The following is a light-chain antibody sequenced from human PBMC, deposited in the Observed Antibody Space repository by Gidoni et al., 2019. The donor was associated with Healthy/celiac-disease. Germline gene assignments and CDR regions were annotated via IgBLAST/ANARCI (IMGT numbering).Light chain of an antibody. J-gene: IGKJ4*01. V-gene: IGKV4-1*01. Sequence: DIVMTQPPDSLTVSLGERATINCKSSQSVLYSSNNKNYLAWYQQKPGQPPKLLIYWASTRESGAPDRFSGSGSGTDFTLTISSLQAEDVAVYYCQQYYSTPLTFGGGTKVEIK. CDR2: WAS. CDR3: QQYYSTPLT. CDR1: QSVLYSSNNKNY.